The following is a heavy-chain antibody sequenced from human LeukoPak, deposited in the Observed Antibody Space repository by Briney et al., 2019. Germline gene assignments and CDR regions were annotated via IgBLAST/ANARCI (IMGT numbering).Heavy chain of an antibody. V-gene: IGHV1-69-2*01. D-gene: IGHD3-10*01. CDR1: GYTFTDYY. J-gene: IGHJ6*03. CDR2: VDPEDGET. Sequence: GASVKVSCKASGYTFTDYYMHWVQQAPGKGLEWMGRVDPEDGETIYAEKFQGRVTITADTSTDTAYMELSSLRSEDTAVYYCATGIEVRGVEEFYYYYYYMDVWGKGTTVTVSS. CDR3: ATGIEVRGVEEFYYYYYYMDV.